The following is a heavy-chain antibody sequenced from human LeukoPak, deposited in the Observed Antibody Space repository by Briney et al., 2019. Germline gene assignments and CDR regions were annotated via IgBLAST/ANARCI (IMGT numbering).Heavy chain of an antibody. Sequence: SSVTVSCKASGYTFTVYYMHWVRQAPGQGPEWMGWSNPNSGGTNYAQKFQGRVTMTRDTSISTAYMELSRLRSDDTAVYYCARLAADGAFDIWGQGTMVTVSS. CDR3: ARLAADGAFDI. J-gene: IGHJ3*02. CDR1: GYTFTVYY. V-gene: IGHV1-2*02. CDR2: SNPNSGGT. D-gene: IGHD6-25*01.